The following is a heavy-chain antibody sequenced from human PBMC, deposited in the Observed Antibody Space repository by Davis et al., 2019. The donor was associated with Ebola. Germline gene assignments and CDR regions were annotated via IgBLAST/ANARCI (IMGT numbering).Heavy chain of an antibody. J-gene: IGHJ3*02. CDR2: IYYSGIT. D-gene: IGHD3-10*01. V-gene: IGHV4-39*01. CDR1: GGSIISSSSY. Sequence: GSLRLSCTVSGGSIISSSSYWGWIRQPPRKGLEWIGSIYYSGITYYNPSLKSRVTISVDTSKNQFSLKLSSVTAADTAVYYCARFLWFGELLDAFDIWGQGTMVTVSS. CDR3: ARFLWFGELLDAFDI.